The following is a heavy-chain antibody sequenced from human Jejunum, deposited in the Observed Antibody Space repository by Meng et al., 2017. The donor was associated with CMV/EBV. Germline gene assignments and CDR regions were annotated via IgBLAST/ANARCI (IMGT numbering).Heavy chain of an antibody. V-gene: IGHV3-15*01. CDR1: GFLFSNAW. D-gene: IGHD1-26*01. CDR2: IKSKADGETT. Sequence: VWVGGGLGKPGESLRRCFAASGFLFSNAWMSWVRQGPGKGLEWVGRIKSKADGETTDYASPVKGRFTISRDDSKNTLYLEMNSLKTEDTAIYYCTTAYGGSFSNWGQGTLVTVSS. CDR3: TTAYGGSFSN. J-gene: IGHJ4*02.